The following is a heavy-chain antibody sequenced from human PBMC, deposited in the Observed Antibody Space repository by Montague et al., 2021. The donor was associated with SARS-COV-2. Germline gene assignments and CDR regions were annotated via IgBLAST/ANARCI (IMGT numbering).Heavy chain of an antibody. CDR1: GGSISSSSYY. CDR3: ARHLVYCSSTSCYEGRFDP. V-gene: IGHV4-39*01. J-gene: IGHJ5*02. CDR2: IYYSGST. Sequence: SETLSLTCTVSGGSISSSSYYWGWIRQPPGEGLEWIGSIYYSGSTYYNPSLKSRVTISVDTSKNQFSLKLSSVTAADTAVYYCARHLVYCSSTSCYEGRFDPWGQGTLVTVSS. D-gene: IGHD2-2*01.